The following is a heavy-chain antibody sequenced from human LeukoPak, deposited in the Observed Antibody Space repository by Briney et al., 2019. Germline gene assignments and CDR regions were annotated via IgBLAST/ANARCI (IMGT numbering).Heavy chain of an antibody. CDR3: TSWVPFDY. J-gene: IGHJ4*02. CDR1: GFTFSASA. V-gene: IGHV3-73*01. Sequence: GGSLRLSCAAPGFTFSASAMHWVRQVSGKGLEWVGLIRNKANNYATAYAASVKGRFTIFRDDSKSMAYLQMNSLKTEDTAIYYCTSWVPFDYWGQGTLVTVSS. CDR2: IRNKANNYAT. D-gene: IGHD7-27*01.